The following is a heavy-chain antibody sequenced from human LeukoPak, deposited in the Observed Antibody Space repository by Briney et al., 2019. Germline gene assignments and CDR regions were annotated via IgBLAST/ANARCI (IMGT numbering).Heavy chain of an antibody. CDR3: ARDATTEPGTVYMDV. CDR2: ISTSGSII. J-gene: IGHJ6*03. Sequence: GGSLRLSCAASGFTFSSYEMNWVRQAPGKGLEWILHISTSGSIIHYADSVKGRFTISRDNAKNSLYLQMNSLRAEDTALYFCARDATTEPGTVYMDVWGKGTTVTISS. V-gene: IGHV3-48*03. CDR1: GFTFSSYE. D-gene: IGHD6-13*01.